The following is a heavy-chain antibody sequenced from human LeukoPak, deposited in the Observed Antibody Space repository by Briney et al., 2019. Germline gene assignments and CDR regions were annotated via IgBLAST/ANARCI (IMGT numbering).Heavy chain of an antibody. V-gene: IGHV3-21*01. CDR1: GFTFSSYS. CDR3: AKAPWPGAVAGSERGNWIDP. CDR2: ISSSSSYI. J-gene: IGHJ5*02. Sequence: PGGSLRLSCAASGFTFSSYSMNWVRQAPGKGLEWVSSISSSSSYIYYADSVKGRFTISRDNAKNSLYLQMNSLRAEDTAVYYCAKAPWPGAVAGSERGNWIDPWGQGTLVAVSS. D-gene: IGHD6-13*01.